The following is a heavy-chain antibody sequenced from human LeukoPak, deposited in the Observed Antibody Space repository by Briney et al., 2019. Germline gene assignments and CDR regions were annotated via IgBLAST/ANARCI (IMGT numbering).Heavy chain of an antibody. Sequence: GESLRLSCAASGFTFSNYQMNWVRQAPGKGLEWVSYISSSGSSIHYADSVKGRFSISRDNAKNSLYLQMNSLRAEVTAVYYCARLDADSRGYFHYWGQGALVTVSS. V-gene: IGHV3-48*03. CDR2: ISSSGSSI. D-gene: IGHD3-22*01. J-gene: IGHJ4*02. CDR1: GFTFSNYQ. CDR3: ARLDADSRGYFHY.